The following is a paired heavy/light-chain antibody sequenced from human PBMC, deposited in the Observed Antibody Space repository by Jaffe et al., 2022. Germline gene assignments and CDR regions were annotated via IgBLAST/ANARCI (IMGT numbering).Heavy chain of an antibody. V-gene: IGHV4-61*02. CDR1: GGSISSGTYY. CDR3: ARGRAAGDYYYYYYMDV. CDR2: IHTTGRT. J-gene: IGHJ6*03. D-gene: IGHD2-15*01. Sequence: QVQLQESGPGLVKPSQTLSVTCTVSGGSISSGTYYWTWIRQPAGKELQWIGRIHTTGRTNYNPSLKSRVTISVDTTKNQFSLRLTSVTASDTAVYYCARGRAAGDYYYYYYMDVWGKGTTVTVSS.
Light chain of an antibody. CDR2: EVY. Sequence: EIVMTQTPLSLSVTPGQPASISCKSSQSLLHSDGKTYLYWFLQRPGQSLQLLIYEVYSRFSGVPDRFSGSGSGTDFTLKISRVEAEDVGVYYCMQGTNLPDTFGQGTKLEIK. CDR3: MQGTNLPDT. CDR1: QSLLHSDGKTY. J-gene: IGKJ2*01. V-gene: IGKV2-29*02.